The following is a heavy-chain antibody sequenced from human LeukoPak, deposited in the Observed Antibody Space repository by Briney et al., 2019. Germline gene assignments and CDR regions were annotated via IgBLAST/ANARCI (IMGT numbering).Heavy chain of an antibody. V-gene: IGHV3-21*01. Sequence: PGGSLRLSCAASGFTFSTYSMNWVRQAPGKGLEWVLSITTSSTYIYYEDSMKGRFIISRDNAKNSLYLQMNSLRAEDTAVYYCARGAGSFDIWGQGTMVTVSS. CDR2: ITTSSTYI. CDR1: GFTFSTYS. CDR3: ARGAGSFDI. J-gene: IGHJ3*02.